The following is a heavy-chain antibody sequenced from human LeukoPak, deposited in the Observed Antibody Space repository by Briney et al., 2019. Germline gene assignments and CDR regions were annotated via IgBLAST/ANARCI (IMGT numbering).Heavy chain of an antibody. CDR3: AREGGYSSSWYLVGKDY. V-gene: IGHV1-3*01. CDR1: GYTFTSYA. D-gene: IGHD6-13*01. Sequence: GASVKVSCKASGYTFTSYAIHWVRQAPGQRLEWMGWINAGNGNTKYSQKFQGRVTITRDTSASTAYMELSSLRSEDTAVYYCAREGGYSSSWYLVGKDYWGQGTLVTVSS. J-gene: IGHJ4*02. CDR2: INAGNGNT.